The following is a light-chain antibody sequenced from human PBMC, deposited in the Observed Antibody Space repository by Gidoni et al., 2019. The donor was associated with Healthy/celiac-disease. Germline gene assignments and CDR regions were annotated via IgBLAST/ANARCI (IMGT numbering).Light chain of an antibody. V-gene: IGKV2-28*01. Sequence: DIVLTQSPLSLPVTPGEPASISCRSSQSLLHRNGYNYLDWYLQKPGQSPQLLIYLGSNRASGVPDRVSGSGSGTDFTLKISRVEAEDVGVYYCMQALQTPPTFGQGTKLEIK. CDR2: LGS. CDR1: QSLLHRNGYNY. J-gene: IGKJ2*01. CDR3: MQALQTPPT.